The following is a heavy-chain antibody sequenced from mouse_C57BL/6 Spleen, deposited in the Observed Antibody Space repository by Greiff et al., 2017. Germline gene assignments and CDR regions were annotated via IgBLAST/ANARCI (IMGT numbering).Heavy chain of an antibody. J-gene: IGHJ2*01. CDR1: GYAFTNYL. Sequence: QVQLKESGAELVRPGTSVKVSCKASGYAFTNYLIEWVKQRPGQGLEWIGVINPGSGGTNYNEKFKGKATLTADTSSSTAYMQLSSLTSEDSAVYFCARSGFYYYGSSYVRGDYFYYWGQGTTLTVSS. V-gene: IGHV1-54*01. CDR3: ARSGFYYYGSSYVRGDYFYY. CDR2: INPGSGGT. D-gene: IGHD1-1*01.